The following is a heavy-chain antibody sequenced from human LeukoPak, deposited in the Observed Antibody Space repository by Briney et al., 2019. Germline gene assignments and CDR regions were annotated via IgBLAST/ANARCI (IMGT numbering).Heavy chain of an antibody. J-gene: IGHJ5*02. CDR3: ASESSGRSS. CDR1: GGSISSSSYY. V-gene: IGHV4-39*07. D-gene: IGHD6-19*01. Sequence: KPSETLSLTRTVSGGSISSSSYYWGWIRQPPGKGLEWIGEINHSGSTNYNPSLKSRVTISVDTSKNQFSLKLSSVTAADTAVYYCASESSGRSSWGQGTLVAVSS. CDR2: INHSGST.